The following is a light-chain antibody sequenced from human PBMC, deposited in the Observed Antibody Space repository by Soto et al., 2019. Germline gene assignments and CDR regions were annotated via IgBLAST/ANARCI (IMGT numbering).Light chain of an antibody. CDR1: SSKIGAGYD. CDR2: GNS. J-gene: IGLJ3*02. V-gene: IGLV1-40*01. CDR3: QSYDSSLSGWV. Sequence: QLVLTQPPSVSGAPGQRVTLSCTGSSSKIGAGYDVHWYQQLPGTAPKLLIYGNSNRPSGVPDRFSGSKTGTSASLAITGLQAEDEADYYCQSYDSSLSGWVFGGGTKLTVL.